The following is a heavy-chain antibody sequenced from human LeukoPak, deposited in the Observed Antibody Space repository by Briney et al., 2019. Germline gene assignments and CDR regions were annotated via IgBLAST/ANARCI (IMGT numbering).Heavy chain of an antibody. D-gene: IGHD3-22*01. CDR1: GGSISSGGYY. Sequence: SETLSLTCTVSGGSISSGGYYWSWIRQHPGKGLEWIGYIDYSGSTYYNPSLKSRGTISVDTSKNQFSLKLSSVTAADTAVYYCARAGDSSGYYYDYWVQGTLVTVSS. CDR3: ARAGDSSGYYYDY. J-gene: IGHJ4*02. CDR2: IDYSGST. V-gene: IGHV4-31*03.